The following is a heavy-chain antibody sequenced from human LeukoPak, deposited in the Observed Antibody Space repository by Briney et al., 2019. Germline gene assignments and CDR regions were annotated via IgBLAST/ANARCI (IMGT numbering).Heavy chain of an antibody. J-gene: IGHJ4*02. V-gene: IGHV1-69*13. CDR2: IIPIFGTA. CDR3: AREVDYGDLDY. Sequence: GASVKVSCKASGGTFSSYAISWVRQAPGQGFEWMGGIIPIFGTANYAQKFQGRVTITADESTSTAYMELSSLRSEDTAVYYCAREVDYGDLDYWGQGTLVTVSS. CDR1: GGTFSSYA. D-gene: IGHD4-17*01.